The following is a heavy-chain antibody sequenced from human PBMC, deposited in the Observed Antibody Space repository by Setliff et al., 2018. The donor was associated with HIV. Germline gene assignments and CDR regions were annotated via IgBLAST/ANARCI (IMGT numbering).Heavy chain of an antibody. V-gene: IGHV4-59*01. CDR3: ARDHGAYEGGFGE. CDR2: IYYSGYIYYSGNT. Sequence: SETLSLTCTVSNGSITNYYWSWIRQSPEGRLEWIGYIYYSGYIYYSGNTNYNPSLESRVTISVDPSKNQFSLKLTSVTAADTAVYYCARDHGAYEGGFGEWGQGTMVTVSS. J-gene: IGHJ3*01. CDR1: NGSITNYY. D-gene: IGHD4-17*01.